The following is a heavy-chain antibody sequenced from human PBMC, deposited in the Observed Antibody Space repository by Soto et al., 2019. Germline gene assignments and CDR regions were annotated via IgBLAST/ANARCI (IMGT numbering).Heavy chain of an antibody. V-gene: IGHV3-21*04. CDR2: IGPSGNI. Sequence: GGSLRLSCAASGFSLSSYGMNWVRQAPGKRLEWVSSIGPSGNIYHADSVKGRLTISRDTAQNSLYLQMNSLAAEDTAVYYCAKDSSGGTGSGWSHDSCGQGTLVTVSS. D-gene: IGHD6-19*01. CDR3: AKDSSGGTGSGWSHDS. J-gene: IGHJ4*02. CDR1: GFSLSSYG.